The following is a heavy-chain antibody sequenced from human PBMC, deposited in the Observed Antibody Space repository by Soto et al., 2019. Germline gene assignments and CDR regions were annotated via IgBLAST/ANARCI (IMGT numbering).Heavy chain of an antibody. D-gene: IGHD6-19*01. CDR3: ASGVMAVAGRGEYFDY. V-gene: IGHV3-21*01. J-gene: IGHJ4*02. CDR2: ISSSSSYI. CDR1: GFTFSSYS. Sequence: GGSLRLSCAASGFTFSSYSMNWVRQAPGKGLEWVSSISSSSSYIYYADSVKGRFTISRDNAKNSLYLQMNSLRAEDTAVYYCASGVMAVAGRGEYFDYWGQGTLVTVSS.